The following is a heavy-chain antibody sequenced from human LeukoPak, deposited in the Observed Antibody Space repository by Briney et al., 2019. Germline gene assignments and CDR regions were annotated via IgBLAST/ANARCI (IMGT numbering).Heavy chain of an antibody. V-gene: IGHV1-58*01. D-gene: IGHD4-17*01. CDR2: IVVGSGNT. CDR3: AAVRAYGDYGWGFDY. CDR1: GFTFTSSA. J-gene: IGHJ4*02. Sequence: GTSVKVSCKASGFTFTSSAVLWVRQARGQRLEWIGWIVVGSGNTNYAQKFQERVTITRDMSTSTAYMELSSLRSEDTAVYYCAAVRAYGDYGWGFDYWGQGTLVTVSS.